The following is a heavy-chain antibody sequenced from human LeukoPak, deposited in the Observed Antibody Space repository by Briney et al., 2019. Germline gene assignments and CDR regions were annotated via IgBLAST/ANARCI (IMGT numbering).Heavy chain of an antibody. CDR1: GFTFSSYA. V-gene: IGHV3-30-3*01. J-gene: IGHJ4*02. CDR3: AKEGALYSYGFDY. Sequence: HPGGSLRLSCAASGFTFSSYAMHWVRQAPGKGLEWVAVISYDGSNKYYADSVKGRFTISRDNSKNTLYLQMNSLRAEDTAVYYCAKEGALYSYGFDYWGQGTLVTVSS. D-gene: IGHD5-18*01. CDR2: ISYDGSNK.